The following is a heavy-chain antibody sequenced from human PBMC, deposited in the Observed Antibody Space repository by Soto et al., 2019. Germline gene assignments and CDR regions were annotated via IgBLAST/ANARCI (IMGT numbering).Heavy chain of an antibody. D-gene: IGHD3-10*01. Sequence: GXSVKVSCKASVYTFTGHYIHWVRQAPGQGPEWMGEIGPASGDTRYAQKFQGRVTMTRDTSITTVYMELNNLRPDDTAVYYCGRGRSGQLVVFYWGQGTPVTVSS. CDR1: VYTFTGHY. CDR3: GRGRSGQLVVFY. CDR2: IGPASGDT. J-gene: IGHJ4*02. V-gene: IGHV1-2*02.